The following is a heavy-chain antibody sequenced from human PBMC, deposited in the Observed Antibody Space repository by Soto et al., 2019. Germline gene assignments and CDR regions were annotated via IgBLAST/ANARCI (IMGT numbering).Heavy chain of an antibody. D-gene: IGHD3-9*01. J-gene: IGHJ4*02. CDR3: AREASDYHILTGYFSYYFDY. CDR1: GYTFTSYG. CDR2: ISAYNGNT. Sequence: QVQLVQSGAEVKKPGASVKVSCKASGYTFTSYGISWVRQAPGQGLEWMGWISAYNGNTNYAQKLQGRVTMTTDTSTSTAYMELRSLRSDDTAGYYCAREASDYHILTGYFSYYFDYWGQGTLVTVSS. V-gene: IGHV1-18*01.